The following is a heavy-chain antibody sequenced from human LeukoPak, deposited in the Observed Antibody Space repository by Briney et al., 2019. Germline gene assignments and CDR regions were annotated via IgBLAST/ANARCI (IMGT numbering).Heavy chain of an antibody. CDR3: AKDPVSEQWLVRHYYYMDV. D-gene: IGHD6-19*01. CDR1: GFTFSSYG. Sequence: PGGSLRLSCAASGFTFSSYGMHSVRQAPGKGLEWVAFIRYDGSNKYYADSVKGRFTISRDNSKNTLYLQMNSLRAEDTAVYYCAKDPVSEQWLVRHYYYMDVWGKGTTVTVSS. J-gene: IGHJ6*03. V-gene: IGHV3-30*02. CDR2: IRYDGSNK.